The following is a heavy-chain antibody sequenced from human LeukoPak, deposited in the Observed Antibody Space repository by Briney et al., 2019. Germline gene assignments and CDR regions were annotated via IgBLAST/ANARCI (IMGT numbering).Heavy chain of an antibody. CDR2: VSGSGGST. V-gene: IGHV3-23*01. CDR3: AKDLDIVATITGN. J-gene: IGHJ4*02. Sequence: GRSLRPSCAASGFTFSSYAMSWVRQAPGKGLEWVSGVSGSGGSTYYADSVRGRFTISRDNSKNTLYLQMNSLRAEDTAVYYCAKDLDIVATITGNWGQGTLVTVSS. D-gene: IGHD5-12*01. CDR1: GFTFSSYA.